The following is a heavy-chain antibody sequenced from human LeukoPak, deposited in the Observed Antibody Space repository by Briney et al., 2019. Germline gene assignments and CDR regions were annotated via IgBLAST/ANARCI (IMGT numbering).Heavy chain of an antibody. CDR1: GYTFTSYY. Sequence: ASVKVSCKASGYTFTSYYMHWVRQAPGQGLEWMGRINPNSGGTNYAQKFQGRVTTARDTSISTAYMELSRLRSDDTAVYYCASSQYYYGSGSYYTPDYWGQGTLVTVSS. J-gene: IGHJ4*02. D-gene: IGHD3-10*01. V-gene: IGHV1-2*06. CDR2: INPNSGGT. CDR3: ASSQYYYGSGSYYTPDY.